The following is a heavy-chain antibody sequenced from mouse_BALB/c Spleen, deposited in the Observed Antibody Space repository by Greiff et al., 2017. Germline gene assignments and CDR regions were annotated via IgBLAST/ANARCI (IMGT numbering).Heavy chain of an antibody. V-gene: IGHV3-2*02. J-gene: IGHJ4*01. D-gene: IGHD2-1*01. CDR2: ISYSGST. CDR3: ARRGNYVDYYAMDY. Sequence: DVKLQESGPGLVKPSQSLSLTCTVTGYSITSDYAWNWIRQFPGNKLEWMGYISYSGSTSYNPSLKSRISITRDTSKNQFFLQLNSVTTEDTATYYCARRGNYVDYYAMDYWGQGTSVTVSS. CDR1: GYSITSDYA.